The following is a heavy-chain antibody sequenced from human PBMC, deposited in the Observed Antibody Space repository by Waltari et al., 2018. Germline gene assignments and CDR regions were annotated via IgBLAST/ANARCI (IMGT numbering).Heavy chain of an antibody. CDR2: MWYDGSNK. Sequence: QVQLVESGGDVVQPGRSLRLSCAASGFTFSSYGMHWVRQAPGKGLEWVAVMWYDGSNKYYADAVKGRFTISRDNSKNTLYLQMNSLRAEDTAVYYCARDQNRDGYNPPFDYWGQGTLVTVSS. CDR1: GFTFSSYG. J-gene: IGHJ4*02. D-gene: IGHD5-12*01. CDR3: ARDQNRDGYNPPFDY. V-gene: IGHV3-33*01.